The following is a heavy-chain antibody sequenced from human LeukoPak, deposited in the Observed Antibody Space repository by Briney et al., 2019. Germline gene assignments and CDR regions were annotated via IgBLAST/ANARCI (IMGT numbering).Heavy chain of an antibody. CDR2: ISAYNGNT. J-gene: IGHJ5*02. CDR3: ARWGDCGSTSCYGSSRWFDP. CDR1: GYTFTSYG. D-gene: IGHD2-2*01. Sequence: ASVKVSCKASGYTFTSYGISWVRQAPGQGLEWMGWISAYNGNTNYAQKLQDRVTMTTDTSTSTAYMELRSLRSDDTAVYYCARWGDCGSTSCYGSSRWFDPWGQGTLVTVSS. V-gene: IGHV1-18*01.